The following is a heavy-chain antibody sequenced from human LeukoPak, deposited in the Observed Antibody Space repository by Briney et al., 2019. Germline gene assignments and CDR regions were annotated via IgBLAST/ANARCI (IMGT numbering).Heavy chain of an antibody. J-gene: IGHJ4*02. CDR3: TRGFHDSSGYYPGVSDY. V-gene: IGHV3-49*03. Sequence: GGSLRLSCTASGFTFGDYAMSWFRQAPGKGLEWVGFIRSKAYGGTTEYAASVKGRFTISRDDSKSIAYLQMNSLKTEDTAVYYCTRGFHDSSGYYPGVSDYWGQGTLVTVSS. CDR2: IRSKAYGGTT. D-gene: IGHD3-22*01. CDR1: GFTFGDYA.